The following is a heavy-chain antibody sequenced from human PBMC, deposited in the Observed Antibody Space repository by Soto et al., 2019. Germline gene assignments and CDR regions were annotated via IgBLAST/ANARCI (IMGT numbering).Heavy chain of an antibody. V-gene: IGHV5-51*01. CDR1: GNSFTSYF. CDR3: ARHTSGYSSSWGSFDI. J-gene: IGHJ3*02. D-gene: IGHD6-13*01. CDR2: IYPGDSDT. Sequence: EALHISCKGSGNSFTSYFIGWVRQMPGKGLEWMGIIYPGDSDTRYSPSFQGQVTISADKSISTAYLQWSSLKASDTAMYYCARHTSGYSSSWGSFDIWGQGTMVTVSS.